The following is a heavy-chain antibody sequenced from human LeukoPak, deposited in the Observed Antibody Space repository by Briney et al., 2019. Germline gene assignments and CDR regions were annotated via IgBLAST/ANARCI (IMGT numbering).Heavy chain of an antibody. Sequence: GGSLRLSCAASGFTFSSYVMHWVRQAPGKGLEWVSAISCSGGSTYYADSVKGRFTISRDNSKNTLYLQMNSLRAEDTAVYYCAKDPIWRRGDGYNLNWFDPWGQGTLVTVSS. CDR3: AKDPIWRRGDGYNLNWFDP. V-gene: IGHV3-23*01. CDR1: GFTFSSYV. D-gene: IGHD5-24*01. CDR2: ISCSGGST. J-gene: IGHJ5*02.